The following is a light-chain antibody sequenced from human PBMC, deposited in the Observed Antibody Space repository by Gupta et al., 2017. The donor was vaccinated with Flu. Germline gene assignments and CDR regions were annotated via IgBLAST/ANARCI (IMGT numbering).Light chain of an antibody. CDR1: KVSSSW. CDR2: AAS. V-gene: IGKV1-12*01. CDR3: QKSGSPPHS. Sequence: PSSASASGGDRVLISRRASKVSSSWLAWYQQRPGKAPKLLIYAASSVQTGIPSRFSGSGSGTDFTLTISSLQPEDSGTYYCQKSGSPPHSFGQGTKADIK. J-gene: IGKJ2*03.